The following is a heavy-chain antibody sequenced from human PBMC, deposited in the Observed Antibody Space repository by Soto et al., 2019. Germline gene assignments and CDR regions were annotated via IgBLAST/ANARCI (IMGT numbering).Heavy chain of an antibody. CDR3: AHVRLERCYDY. Sequence: QITLKESGPPLVKPTQTLTLTCTFSGFSLSTSGVGVGWIRQPPGKALEWLALIYWDDDKRYSPSLKSRLTXTXVTSKNQVVLTMTNMDPVDTATYYCAHVRLERCYDYWGQGTLVTVSS. D-gene: IGHD1-1*01. J-gene: IGHJ4*02. CDR2: IYWDDDK. V-gene: IGHV2-5*02. CDR1: GFSLSTSGVG.